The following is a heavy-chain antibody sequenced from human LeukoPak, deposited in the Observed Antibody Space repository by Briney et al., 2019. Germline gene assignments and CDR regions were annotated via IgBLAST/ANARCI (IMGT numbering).Heavy chain of an antibody. CDR2: IYSGGNT. CDR1: GFTVSSNY. V-gene: IGHV3-53*01. J-gene: IGHJ4*02. D-gene: IGHD1-1*01. CDR3: ARDNDMEN. Sequence: GGSLRLSCAASGFTVSSNYMSWVRQAPGKGLEWVSVIYSGGNTFYADSVKGRFTISRDNSKNTLYLQMNSLRADNTAVYYCARDNDMENWGQGTLVTVSS.